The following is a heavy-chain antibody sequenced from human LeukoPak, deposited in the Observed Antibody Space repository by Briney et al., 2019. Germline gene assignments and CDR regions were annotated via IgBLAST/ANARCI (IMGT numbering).Heavy chain of an antibody. Sequence: ASVKVSCTVSGYTLTELSMHWVRQAPGKGPEWMGGFDPEDGETIYAQKFQGRVTMTEDTSTDTAYMELSSLRSEDTAVYYCATDPRGDSSGWYWVYWGQGTLVTVSS. CDR3: ATDPRGDSSGWYWVY. D-gene: IGHD6-19*01. V-gene: IGHV1-24*01. CDR1: GYTLTELS. CDR2: FDPEDGET. J-gene: IGHJ4*02.